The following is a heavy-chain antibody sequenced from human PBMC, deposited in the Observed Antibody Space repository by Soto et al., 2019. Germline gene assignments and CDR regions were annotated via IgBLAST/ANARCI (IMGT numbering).Heavy chain of an antibody. CDR3: AREGRYCSGGSCFLVSDY. CDR1: GFTFSSYS. Sequence: PGGSLRLSCAASGFTFSSYSMNWVRQAPGKGLEWVSYISSSSSTIYYADSVKGRFTISRDNAKNSLYLQMNSLRDEDTAVYYCAREGRYCSGGSCFLVSDYWGQGTLVTVSS. D-gene: IGHD2-15*01. J-gene: IGHJ4*02. CDR2: ISSSSSTI. V-gene: IGHV3-48*02.